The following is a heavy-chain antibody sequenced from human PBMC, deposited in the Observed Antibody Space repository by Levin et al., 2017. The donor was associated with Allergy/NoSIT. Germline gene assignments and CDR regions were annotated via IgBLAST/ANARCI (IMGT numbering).Heavy chain of an antibody. J-gene: IGHJ4*02. D-gene: IGHD6-19*01. CDR2: ISGSGGST. Sequence: LSLTCAASGFTFSSYAMSWVRQAPGKGLEWVSAISGSGGSTYYADSVKGRFTISRDNSKNTLYLQMNSLRAEDTAVYYCAKGRGRVAVAPFDYWGQGTLVTVSS. CDR3: AKGRGRVAVAPFDY. CDR1: GFTFSSYA. V-gene: IGHV3-23*01.